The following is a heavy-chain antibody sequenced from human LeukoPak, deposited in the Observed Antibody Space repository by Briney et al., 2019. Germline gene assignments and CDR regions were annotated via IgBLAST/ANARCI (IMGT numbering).Heavy chain of an antibody. CDR1: GGSINSYY. CDR3: AKTSRHFYGSGSNLTPWPADMDV. D-gene: IGHD3-10*01. V-gene: IGHV4-59*01. Sequence: TSETLSLTCTVSGGSINSYYWTWIRQPPGKGLEWIGYIYYSGSTHYNPSLNSQVTISMDTSKNHFSLKLSSVTAADTAIYYCAKTSRHFYGSGSNLTPWPADMDVWGQGTKVTVSS. J-gene: IGHJ6*02. CDR2: IYYSGST.